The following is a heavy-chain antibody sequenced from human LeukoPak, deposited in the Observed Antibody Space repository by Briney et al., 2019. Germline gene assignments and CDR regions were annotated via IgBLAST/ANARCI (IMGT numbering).Heavy chain of an antibody. CDR3: AKVWDSTGYYYYFDQ. Sequence: QAGGSLRLSCAASGVTLGSYAMSWVRQAPGKGLEWVSAISGSGGSTWYADSVKGRFTISRDNSKNTLYLQMNSLRAEDTAVYYCAKVWDSTGYYYYFDQWGQGTLVTVSS. CDR1: GVTLGSYA. CDR2: ISGSGGST. J-gene: IGHJ4*02. V-gene: IGHV3-23*01. D-gene: IGHD3-22*01.